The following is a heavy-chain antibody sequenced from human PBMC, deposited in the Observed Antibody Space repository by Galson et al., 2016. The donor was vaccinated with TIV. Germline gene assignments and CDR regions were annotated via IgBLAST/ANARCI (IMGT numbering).Heavy chain of an antibody. CDR2: MNPGDSET. CDR3: AKGKEYYEF. J-gene: IGHJ4*02. CDR1: GYMFSAHW. Sequence: QSGAEVKKPGESLIISCKASGYMFSAHWFGWVRQMPGKGPERIGIMNPGDSETRYSPSFEGQVTISADNSISTAYLQWHSLKASDTAVYYCAKGKEYYEFWGQGTLVTVSS. V-gene: IGHV5-51*03. D-gene: IGHD3-16*01.